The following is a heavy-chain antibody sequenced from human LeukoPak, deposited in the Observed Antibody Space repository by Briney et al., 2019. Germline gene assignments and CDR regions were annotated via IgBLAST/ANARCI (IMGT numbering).Heavy chain of an antibody. D-gene: IGHD5-12*01. CDR2: IYYSGST. J-gene: IGHJ4*02. V-gene: IGHV4-39*01. CDR3: ASIASDIVDFDY. Sequence: SETLSLTCAVSGGSISSSSYYWGWIRQPPGKGLEWIGSIYYSGSTYYNPSLKSRVTISVDTSKNQFSLKLSSVTVADTAVYYCASIASDIVDFDYWGQGTLVTVSS. CDR1: GGSISSSSYY.